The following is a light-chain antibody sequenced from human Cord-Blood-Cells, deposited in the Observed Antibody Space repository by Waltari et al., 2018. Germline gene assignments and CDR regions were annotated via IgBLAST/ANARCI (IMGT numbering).Light chain of an antibody. V-gene: IGLV2-14*01. J-gene: IGLJ1*01. CDR2: DVS. CDR3: SSYTSSSTYV. CDR1: SRDVGGYNY. Sequence: QSALTQPASVSGSPGQSITISCTGTSRDVGGYNYVSWYQQHPGKAPKLMIYDVSKWPSGVSNRFSGSKSGNTASLTISGLQAEDEADYYCSSYTSSSTYVFGTGTKLTVL.